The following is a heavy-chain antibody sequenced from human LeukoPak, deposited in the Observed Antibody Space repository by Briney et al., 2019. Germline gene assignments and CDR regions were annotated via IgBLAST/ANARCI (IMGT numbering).Heavy chain of an antibody. CDR1: GGSFSGYY. CDR2: INHSGST. CDR3: ASAPFNSSGYLSPAY. J-gene: IGHJ4*02. Sequence: SETLSLTCAVYGGSFSGYYWSWIRQPPGKGLEWIGEINHSGSTNYNPSLKSRVTISLDTPKNQFSLKLSSVTAADTAVYYCASAPFNSSGYLSPAYWGQGTLVTVSS. D-gene: IGHD3-22*01. V-gene: IGHV4-34*01.